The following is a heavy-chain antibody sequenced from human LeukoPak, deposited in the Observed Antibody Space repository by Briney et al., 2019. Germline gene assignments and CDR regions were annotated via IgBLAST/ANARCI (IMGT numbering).Heavy chain of an antibody. CDR3: AKDPAQWELLLGFDY. Sequence: GGSLRLSCAASGFTFSSYWMSWVRQAPGKGLEWVANIKQDGSEKYYVDSVKGRFTISRDNSKNTLYLQMNSLRAEDTAVYYCAKDPAQWELLLGFDYWGQGTLVTVSS. CDR2: IKQDGSEK. CDR1: GFTFSSYW. V-gene: IGHV3-7*01. D-gene: IGHD1-26*01. J-gene: IGHJ4*02.